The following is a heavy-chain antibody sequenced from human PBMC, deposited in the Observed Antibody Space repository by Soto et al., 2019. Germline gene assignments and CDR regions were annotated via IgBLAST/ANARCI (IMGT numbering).Heavy chain of an antibody. D-gene: IGHD2-2*01. V-gene: IGHV4-31*03. CDR3: ARTVVPAAMVGYYYYYYMDV. Sequence: PSETLSLTCTVSGGSISSGGYYWSWIRQHPGKGLEWIGYIYYSGSTYYNPSLKSRVTISVDTSKNQFSLKLSSVTAADTAVYYCARTVVPAAMVGYYYYYYMDVWGKGTTVTVSS. J-gene: IGHJ6*03. CDR1: GGSISSGGYY. CDR2: IYYSGST.